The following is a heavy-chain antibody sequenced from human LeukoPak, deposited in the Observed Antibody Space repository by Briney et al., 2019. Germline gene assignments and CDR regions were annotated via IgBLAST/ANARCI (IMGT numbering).Heavy chain of an antibody. D-gene: IGHD5-24*01. J-gene: IGHJ4*02. CDR2: ISSSSSYI. Sequence: GGSLRLSCAASGSTFSSYSMNWVRQAPGKGLEWVSSISSSSSYIYYADSVKGRFTISRDNAKNSLYLQMNSLRAEDTAVYYCARSRDGYNYFDYWGQGTLVTVSS. V-gene: IGHV3-21*01. CDR1: GSTFSSYS. CDR3: ARSRDGYNYFDY.